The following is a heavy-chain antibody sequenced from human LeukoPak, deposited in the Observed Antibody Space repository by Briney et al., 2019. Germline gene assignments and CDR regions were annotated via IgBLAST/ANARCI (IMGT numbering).Heavy chain of an antibody. V-gene: IGHV4-39*01. D-gene: IGHD2-8*02. CDR2: SYHRGAA. Sequence: SETLSLTCAASGGSVSAANYYWAWIRQPPGQRLASRGDSYHRGAAYYNTSLRIRATLYKATSTHHFSLRRNCVTATDTAVYYCASLRVPGDFDFWGQGALVTVSS. CDR3: ASLRVPGDFDF. CDR1: GGSVSAANYY. J-gene: IGHJ4*02.